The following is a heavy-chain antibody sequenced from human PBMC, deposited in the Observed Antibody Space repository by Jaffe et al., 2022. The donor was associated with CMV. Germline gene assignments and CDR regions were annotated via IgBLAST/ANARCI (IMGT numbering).Heavy chain of an antibody. Sequence: QVQLVESGGGVVQPGRSLRLSCAASGFTFSSYGMHWVRQAPGKGLEWVAVISYDGSNKYYADSVKGRFTISRDNSKNTLYLQMNSLRAEDTAVYYCAKTRIAARPPAPIYYYYYGMDVWGQGTTVTVSS. CDR1: GFTFSSYG. CDR3: AKTRIAARPPAPIYYYYYGMDV. J-gene: IGHJ6*02. CDR2: ISYDGSNK. V-gene: IGHV3-30*18. D-gene: IGHD6-6*01.